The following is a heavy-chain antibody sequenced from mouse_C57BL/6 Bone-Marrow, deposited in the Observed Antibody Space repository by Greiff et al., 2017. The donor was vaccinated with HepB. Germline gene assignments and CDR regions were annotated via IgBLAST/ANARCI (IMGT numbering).Heavy chain of an antibody. CDR2: ISYDGSN. J-gene: IGHJ4*01. V-gene: IGHV3-6*01. Sequence: ESGPGLVKPSQSLSLTCSVTGYSITSGYYWNWIRQFPGNKLEWMGYISYDGSNNYNPSLKNRISITRDTSKNQFFLKLNSVTTEDTATYYCARNYYGSSYGGYYAMDYWGQGTSVTVSS. D-gene: IGHD1-1*01. CDR3: ARNYYGSSYGGYYAMDY. CDR1: GYSITSGYY.